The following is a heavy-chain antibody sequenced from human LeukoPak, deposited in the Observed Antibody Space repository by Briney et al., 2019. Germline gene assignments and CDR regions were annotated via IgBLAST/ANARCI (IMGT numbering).Heavy chain of an antibody. CDR2: IKQEGREK. CDR3: AIRRGYCSSTNCSHYYLDY. D-gene: IGHD2-2*01. Sequence: GGALRLSCAAPGFTLTSYLVSWVRQTPGKGLGWVANIKQEGREKYYLDSVKGRFTLSRHNAKNPLYLQMNSLRAEDTAVYHCAIRRGYCSSTNCSHYYLDYWGQGTLVTVSS. V-gene: IGHV3-7*01. CDR1: GFTLTSYL. J-gene: IGHJ4*02.